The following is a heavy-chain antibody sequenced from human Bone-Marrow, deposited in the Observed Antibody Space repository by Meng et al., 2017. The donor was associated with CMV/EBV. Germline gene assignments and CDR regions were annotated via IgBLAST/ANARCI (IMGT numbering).Heavy chain of an antibody. J-gene: IGHJ4*02. CDR1: GASISSGDYY. Sequence: LRLSCTVSGASISSGDYYWSWIRQPPGKGLEWIGYIYYSGSTYYNPSLKSRVTISVDTSKNQFSLKLSSVTAADTAVYYCARGPKRVRGVVVLYYFDYWGQGARVTGYS. CDR3: ARGPKRVRGVVVLYYFDY. D-gene: IGHD3-10*01. V-gene: IGHV4-30-4*08. CDR2: IYYSGST.